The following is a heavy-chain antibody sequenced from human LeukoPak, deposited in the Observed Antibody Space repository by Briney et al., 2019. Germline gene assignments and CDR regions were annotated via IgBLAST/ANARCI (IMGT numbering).Heavy chain of an antibody. CDR2: ISAYNGNT. D-gene: IGHD3-22*01. CDR1: GYTFTSYG. Sequence: ASVTVSCKASGYTFTSYGISWVRQAPGQGLEWMGWISAYNGNTNYAQKLQGRVTMTTDTSTSTVYMELRSLRSDDTAVYYCARDPYYYDSSGYLTPERNFDYWGQGTLVTVSS. J-gene: IGHJ4*02. V-gene: IGHV1-18*01. CDR3: ARDPYYYDSSGYLTPERNFDY.